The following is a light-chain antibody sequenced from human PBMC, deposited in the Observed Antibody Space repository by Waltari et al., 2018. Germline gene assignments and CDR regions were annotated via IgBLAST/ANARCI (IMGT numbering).Light chain of an antibody. CDR2: GAS. CDR3: QLYSKCLRT. V-gene: IGKV3-15*01. CDR1: QSVVIN. J-gene: IGKJ4*01. Sequence: EVIMPQSPVTLSVSPAERATLSCRSSQSVVINLAWYQQRPGQAPRLLIYGASTTATCVAAEISARESGTEVTRASSALLSEDCAVYYCQLYSKCLRTFGRGTKVGIK.